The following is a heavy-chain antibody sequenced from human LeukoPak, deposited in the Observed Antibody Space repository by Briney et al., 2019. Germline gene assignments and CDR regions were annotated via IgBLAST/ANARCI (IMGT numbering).Heavy chain of an antibody. V-gene: IGHV1-2*02. CDR2: INPNSGGT. D-gene: IGHD6-6*01. Sequence: ASVKVSCKASGYTFTGYYMHWVRQAPGQGLEWMGWINPNSGGTNYAQKFQGRVTVTRDTSISTAYMELSRLRSDDTAVYYCAREGYSSSSGAAFDIWGQGTMVTVSS. CDR3: AREGYSSSSGAAFDI. CDR1: GYTFTGYY. J-gene: IGHJ3*02.